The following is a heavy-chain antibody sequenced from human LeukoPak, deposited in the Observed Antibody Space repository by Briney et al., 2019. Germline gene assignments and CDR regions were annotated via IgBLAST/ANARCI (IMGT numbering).Heavy chain of an antibody. CDR2: ISYDGSNK. CDR1: GFTFSSYG. J-gene: IGHJ4*02. D-gene: IGHD3-22*01. Sequence: QPGRSLRLSCAASGFTFSSYGMHWVRQAPGKGLEWVAVISYDGSNKYYADSVKGRFTISRDNSKNTLYLQMNSLRAEDTAVYYCARGGRYDSSGYLRYFDYWGQGTLVTVSS. CDR3: ARGGRYDSSGYLRYFDY. V-gene: IGHV3-30*03.